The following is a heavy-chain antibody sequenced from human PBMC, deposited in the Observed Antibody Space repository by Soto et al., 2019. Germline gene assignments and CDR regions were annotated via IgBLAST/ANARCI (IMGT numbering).Heavy chain of an antibody. J-gene: IGHJ4*02. CDR1: GGSISSGDYY. Sequence: PSETLSLTCTVSGGSISSGDYYWSWIRQPPGKGLEWIGYIYYSGSTYYNPSLKSRVTISVDTSKNQFSLKLSSVTAADTAVYYCARGGPIAGDFYYFDYWGQGTLVTVSS. V-gene: IGHV4-30-4*01. D-gene: IGHD4-17*01. CDR3: ARGGPIAGDFYYFDY. CDR2: IYYSGST.